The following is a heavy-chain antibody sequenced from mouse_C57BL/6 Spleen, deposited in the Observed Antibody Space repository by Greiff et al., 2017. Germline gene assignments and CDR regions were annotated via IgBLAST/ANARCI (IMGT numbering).Heavy chain of an antibody. CDR2: INPNNGGT. CDR3: ARQGYYGSSPYWYFDV. CDR1: GYTFTDYN. D-gene: IGHD1-1*01. Sequence: EVQLQQSGPELVKPGASVKIPCKASGYTFTDYNMDWVKQSHGKSLEWIGDINPNNGGTIYNQKFKGKATLTVDKSSRTAYMELRSLTSEDTAVYYWARQGYYGSSPYWYFDVWGTGTTVTVSS. J-gene: IGHJ1*03. V-gene: IGHV1-18*01.